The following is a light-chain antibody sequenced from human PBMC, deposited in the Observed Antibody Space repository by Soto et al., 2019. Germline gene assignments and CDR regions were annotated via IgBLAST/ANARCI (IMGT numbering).Light chain of an antibody. V-gene: IGKV1-39*01. J-gene: IGKJ1*01. CDR3: QQSFSAPWT. CDR2: AAS. CDR1: QSISTY. Sequence: DIQMTQSPSSLSASVGDRVTITCRASQSISTYLTWYQQKPGKAPKLLIYAASSLQSGVPSRFSGSGSGTDFTLTISSLQPEDFAIYYCQQSFSAPWTFGQGTKVVIK.